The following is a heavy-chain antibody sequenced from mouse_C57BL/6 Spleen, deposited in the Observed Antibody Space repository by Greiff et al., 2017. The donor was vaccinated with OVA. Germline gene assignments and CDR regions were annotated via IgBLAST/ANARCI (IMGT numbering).Heavy chain of an antibody. Sequence: EVKLVESEGGLVQPGSSMKLSCTASGFTFSDYYMAWVRQVPEKGLEWVANINYDGSSTYYLDSLKSRFIISRDNAKNILYLQLSSLKSEDTATYYCARDWDGYAMDYWGQGTSVTVSS. V-gene: IGHV5-16*01. D-gene: IGHD4-1*01. CDR1: GFTFSDYY. J-gene: IGHJ4*01. CDR2: INYDGSST. CDR3: ARDWDGYAMDY.